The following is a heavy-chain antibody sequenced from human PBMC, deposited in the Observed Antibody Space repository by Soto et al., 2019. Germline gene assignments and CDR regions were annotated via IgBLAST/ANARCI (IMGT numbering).Heavy chain of an antibody. D-gene: IGHD4-17*01. CDR3: ARGEAEGYGDYFDY. CDR2: INHSGST. V-gene: IGHV4-34*01. CDR1: GGSFSGYY. J-gene: IGHJ4*02. Sequence: QVQLQQWGAGLLKPSETLSLTCAVYGGSFSGYYWSWIRQPPGKGLEWIGEINHSGSTNYNPSLKSRVTISVDTSKNQLSLKLSSVTAADTAVYYCARGEAEGYGDYFDYWGQGTLVTVSS.